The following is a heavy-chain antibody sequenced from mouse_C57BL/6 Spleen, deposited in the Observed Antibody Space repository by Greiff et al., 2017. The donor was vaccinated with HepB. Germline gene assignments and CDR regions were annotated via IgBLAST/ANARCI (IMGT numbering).Heavy chain of an antibody. CDR3: ARQFTTVKEAYFDY. Sequence: EVQLVESGGDLVKPGGSLKLSCAASGFTFSSYGMSWVRQTPDKRLEWVATISSGGSYTYYPDSVKGRFTISRDNAKNTLYLQMSSLKSEDTAMYYCARQFTTVKEAYFDYWGQGTTLTVSS. J-gene: IGHJ2*01. CDR1: GFTFSSYG. V-gene: IGHV5-6*01. D-gene: IGHD1-1*01. CDR2: ISSGGSYT.